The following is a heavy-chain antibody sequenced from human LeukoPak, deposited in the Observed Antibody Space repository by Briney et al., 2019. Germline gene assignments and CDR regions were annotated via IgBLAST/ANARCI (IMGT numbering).Heavy chain of an antibody. D-gene: IGHD3-9*01. Sequence: PGGSLRLSCAASGFTFDDYAMHWVRQAPGKGLEWISGISWNSGRIGYADSVKGRFTISRDNAKNSLYLQMNSLRVEDTALYYCAKDQLFYDILTGFFDYWGQGTLVTVSS. CDR2: ISWNSGRI. V-gene: IGHV3-9*01. CDR3: AKDQLFYDILTGFFDY. CDR1: GFTFDDYA. J-gene: IGHJ4*02.